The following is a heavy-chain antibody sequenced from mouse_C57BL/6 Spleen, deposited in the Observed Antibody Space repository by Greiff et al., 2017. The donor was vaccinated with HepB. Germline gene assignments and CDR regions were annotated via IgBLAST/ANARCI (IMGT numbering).Heavy chain of an antibody. J-gene: IGHJ2*01. Sequence: VQLQQSGAELVKPGASVKLSCKASGYTFTSYWMHWVKQRPGQGLEWIGMIHPNSGSTNYNEKFKSKATLTVDKSSSTAYMQLSSLTSEDSAVYYCARVVATNYFDYWGQGTTLTVSS. V-gene: IGHV1-64*01. CDR2: IHPNSGST. D-gene: IGHD1-1*02. CDR3: ARVVATNYFDY. CDR1: GYTFTSYW.